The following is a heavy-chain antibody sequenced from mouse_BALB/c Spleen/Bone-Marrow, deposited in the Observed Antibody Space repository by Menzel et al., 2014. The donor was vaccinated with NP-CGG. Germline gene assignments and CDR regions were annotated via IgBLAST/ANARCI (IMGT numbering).Heavy chain of an antibody. CDR2: IDPAYGNT. V-gene: IGHV14-3*02. J-gene: IGHJ3*01. CDR3: ASYYYGSYGFAY. CDR1: GFNIKDTY. D-gene: IGHD1-1*01. Sequence: VQLKQSGAELVKPGASVKLSCTASGFNIKDTYMHWVKQRPEQGLEWIGRIDPAYGNTKYDPKFQGKATITADTSSNTAYLQLSSLTSEDTAVYYCASYYYGSYGFAYWGQGTLVTVSA.